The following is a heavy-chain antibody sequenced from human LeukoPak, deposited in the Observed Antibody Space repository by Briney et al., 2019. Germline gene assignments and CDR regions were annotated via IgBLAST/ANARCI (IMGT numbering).Heavy chain of an antibody. Sequence: GASVTVSCKASGYTFTGYYMHWVRQAPGQGLEWMGWINPNSGGTNYARKFQGRVTMTRDTSISTAYMELSRLRSDDTAVYYCARDRFEEPSDYWGQGTLVTVSS. D-gene: IGHD1-14*01. CDR2: INPNSGGT. CDR1: GYTFTGYY. J-gene: IGHJ4*02. V-gene: IGHV1-2*02. CDR3: ARDRFEEPSDY.